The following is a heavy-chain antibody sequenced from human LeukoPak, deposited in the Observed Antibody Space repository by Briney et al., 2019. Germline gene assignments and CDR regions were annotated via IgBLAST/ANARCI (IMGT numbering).Heavy chain of an antibody. CDR1: GFTFSDYY. Sequence: PGGSLRLSCAASGFTFSDYYMSWIRQAPGKGLEWVSYISNSGTIISYADSVKGRFTISWDNTKNSLYLQMNSLRAEDTAVYYCARETLGVTAFDIWGQGTMVTVSS. CDR3: ARETLGVTAFDI. V-gene: IGHV3-11*01. CDR2: ISNSGTII. J-gene: IGHJ3*02. D-gene: IGHD2-21*02.